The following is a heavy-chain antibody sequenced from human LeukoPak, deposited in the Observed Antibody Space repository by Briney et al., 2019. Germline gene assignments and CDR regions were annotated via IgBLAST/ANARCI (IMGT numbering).Heavy chain of an antibody. CDR2: IIPIFGTA. CDR3: ARLCSSTSCYEYVDY. V-gene: IGHV1-69*05. CDR1: GGTFSSYA. D-gene: IGHD2-2*01. J-gene: IGHJ4*02. Sequence: ASVTVSCTASGGTFSSYAISWVRQAPGQGLEWMGGIIPIFGTANYAQKFQGRVTITTDESTSTAYMELSSLRSEDTAVYYCARLCSSTSCYEYVDYWGQGTLVTVSS.